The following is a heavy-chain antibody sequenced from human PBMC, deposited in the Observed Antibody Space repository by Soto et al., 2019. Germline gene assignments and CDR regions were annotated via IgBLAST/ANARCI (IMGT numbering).Heavy chain of an antibody. CDR3: ARDPPAFHSAFDS. D-gene: IGHD4-4*01. J-gene: IGHJ4*02. V-gene: IGHV6-1*01. CDR2: TYYRSKWYN. Sequence: PSQTLSLTCAISGDSVSSNRAALNWIRQSPSRGLEWLGRTYYRSKWYNDYAPSVKSRITINPDTSKNQFSLQLNSVIPEDTAVYYCARDPPAFHSAFDSWGQGTLVTVSS. CDR1: GDSVSSNRAA.